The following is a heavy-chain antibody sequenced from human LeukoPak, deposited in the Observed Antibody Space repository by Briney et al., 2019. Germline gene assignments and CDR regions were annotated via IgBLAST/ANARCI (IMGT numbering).Heavy chain of an antibody. Sequence: PGGSLRLSCAASGFTFSSYSMNWVRQAPGKGLEWVSRIRPDGSATSYAESVKGRLTISRDNAKNTVYLQVNSLRAEDTAVYYCARVPAAAPGQGIDYWGQGTLVTVSS. CDR2: IRPDGSAT. J-gene: IGHJ4*02. D-gene: IGHD6-13*01. V-gene: IGHV3-74*01. CDR3: ARVPAAAPGQGIDY. CDR1: GFTFSSYS.